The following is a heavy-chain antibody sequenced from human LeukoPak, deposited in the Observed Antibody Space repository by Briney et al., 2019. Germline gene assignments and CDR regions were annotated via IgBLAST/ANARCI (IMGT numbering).Heavy chain of an antibody. Sequence: ASVKVSCKASGYTFTSYDIDWVRQATGHGLEWMGWMNPNSGNTGYAQKFQGRVTMTRDTSISTAYMELSSLRSEDTAVYYCARGPLLWFGEYNWFDPWGQGTLVTVSS. D-gene: IGHD3-10*01. CDR3: ARGPLLWFGEYNWFDP. J-gene: IGHJ5*02. CDR1: GYTFTSYD. V-gene: IGHV1-8*01. CDR2: MNPNSGNT.